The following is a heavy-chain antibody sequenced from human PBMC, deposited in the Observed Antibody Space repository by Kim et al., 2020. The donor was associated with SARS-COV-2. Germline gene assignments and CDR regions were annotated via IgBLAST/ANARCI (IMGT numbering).Heavy chain of an antibody. CDR2: IKWDGGRT. J-gene: IGHJ6*03. CDR3: ARVGAAAPLTLRHYYYYMDD. CDR1: GFTFGDYC. V-gene: IGHV3-20*04. D-gene: IGHD6-13*01. Sequence: GGSLRLSCAASGFTFGDYCMSWVRQAPGKGLEWVAGIKWDGGRTGYADSVKGRFTISRDNAKNSLYLQMNSLRAEDTALYYCARVGAAAPLTLRHYYYYMDDWGKGTPVTVSS.